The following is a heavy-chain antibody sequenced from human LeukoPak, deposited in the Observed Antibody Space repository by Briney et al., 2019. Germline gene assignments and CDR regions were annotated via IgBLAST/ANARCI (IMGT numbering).Heavy chain of an antibody. V-gene: IGHV3-21*01. CDR3: AREFVRIVATTSYYYGMDV. CDR2: ISSSSSYI. Sequence: PGGSLRLSCAASGFTFSSYSMNWVRQAPGKGLEWVSSISSSSSYIYYADSVKGRFTISRDNAKNSLYLQMNSLRAEDTAVYYCAREFVRIVATTSYYYGMDVWGQGTTVTVSS. D-gene: IGHD5-12*01. J-gene: IGHJ6*02. CDR1: GFTFSSYS.